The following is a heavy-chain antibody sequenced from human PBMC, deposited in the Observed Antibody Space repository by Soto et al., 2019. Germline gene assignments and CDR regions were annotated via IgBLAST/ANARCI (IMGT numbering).Heavy chain of an antibody. CDR3: ARVRNSRDIEY. J-gene: IGHJ4*02. CDR2: IFKSGST. D-gene: IGHD3-22*01. Sequence: SDTLTLTCDVCWTSITVYYWSWIRQPPQKGIQWTGHIFKSGSTTHKTPLKSRVTISIGAYTTYFSLRMKSVTAADTAVYYCARVRNSRDIEYWGQG. V-gene: IGHV4-59*12. CDR1: WTSITVYY.